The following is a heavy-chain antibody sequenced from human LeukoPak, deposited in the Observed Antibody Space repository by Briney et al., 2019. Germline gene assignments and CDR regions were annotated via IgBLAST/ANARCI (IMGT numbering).Heavy chain of an antibody. CDR1: GYTFTNYA. J-gene: IGHJ4*02. D-gene: IGHD6-13*01. V-gene: IGHV1-2*02. CDR2: INPNSGGT. CDR3: ASTTYSSSWYDY. Sequence: ASVKVSCKASGYTFTNYAMNWVRQAPGQGLEWMGWINPNSGGTNYAQKFQGRVTMTRDTSISTAYMELSRLRSDDTAVYYCASTTYSSSWYDYWGQGTLVTVSS.